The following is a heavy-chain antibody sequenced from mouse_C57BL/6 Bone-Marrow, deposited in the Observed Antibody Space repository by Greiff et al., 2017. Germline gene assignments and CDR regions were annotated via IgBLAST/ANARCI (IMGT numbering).Heavy chain of an antibody. Sequence: QVQLQQSGPGLVQPSQSLSITCTVSGFSLTSYGVHWVRQSPGKGLEWLGVIWRGGSTDYNAAFMSRLSITKDNSKSKVFFKMNSLQADDTAIYYCAKNYGYYGDAMDYWGQGTSVTVSS. V-gene: IGHV2-5*01. D-gene: IGHD2-3*01. CDR2: IWRGGST. CDR3: AKNYGYYGDAMDY. CDR1: GFSLTSYG. J-gene: IGHJ4*01.